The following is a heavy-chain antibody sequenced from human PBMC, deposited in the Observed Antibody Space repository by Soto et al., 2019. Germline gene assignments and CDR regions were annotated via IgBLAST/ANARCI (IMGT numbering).Heavy chain of an antibody. CDR1: GFTFSSYS. V-gene: IGHV3-21*01. Sequence: EVQLVESGGGLVKPGGSLRLSCAASGFTFSSYSMNWVRQAPGKGLEWVSSISSSSSYIYYADSVKGRFTISRDNAKNSLYLQMNSLRAEDTAVYYCARGTYYYDSSVYYAYWGQGTLVTVSS. D-gene: IGHD3-22*01. CDR2: ISSSSSYI. CDR3: ARGTYYYDSSVYYAY. J-gene: IGHJ4*02.